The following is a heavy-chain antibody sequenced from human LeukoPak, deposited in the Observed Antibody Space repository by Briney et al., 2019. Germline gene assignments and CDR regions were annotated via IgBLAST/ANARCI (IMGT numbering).Heavy chain of an antibody. J-gene: IGHJ6*02. Sequence: ASVKVSCKASGYTFTSYDINWVRQATGQGLEWMGWMNPNSGNTVFAQKFQGRVTMTRSTSISTAYMELSSLRSEDTAVYYCGRGLDSTSWYCMDVWGQGTTVTVSS. V-gene: IGHV1-8*01. CDR2: MNPNSGNT. CDR3: GRGLDSTSWYCMDV. D-gene: IGHD6-13*01. CDR1: GYTFTSYD.